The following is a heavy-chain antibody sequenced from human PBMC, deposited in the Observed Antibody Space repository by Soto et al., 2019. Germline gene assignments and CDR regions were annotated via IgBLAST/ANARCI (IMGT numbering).Heavy chain of an antibody. CDR3: AREGRRLQLDPDDY. V-gene: IGHV3-7*05. J-gene: IGHJ4*02. CDR2: IKQDGREK. CDR1: GFTFSSYW. D-gene: IGHD5-12*01. Sequence: GGSLRLSCAASGFTFSSYWMSWVRQAPGKGLEWVANIKQDGREKYYVDSLKGRFTISRDNAKNSLYLQMNSLRAEDTAVYYCAREGRRLQLDPDDYWGQGTLVTVSS.